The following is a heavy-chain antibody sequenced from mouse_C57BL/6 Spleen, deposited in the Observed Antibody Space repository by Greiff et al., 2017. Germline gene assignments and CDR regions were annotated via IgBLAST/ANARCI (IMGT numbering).Heavy chain of an antibody. CDR2: IYPGDGDT. J-gene: IGHJ4*01. CDR1: GYAFSSYW. Sequence: VQLQQSGAELVKPGASVKISCKASGYAFSSYWMNWVKQRTGKGLEWIGQIYPGDGDTNYNGKFKGKATLTADKSSSTAYMQLSSLTSEDSAVYFCAIITTVPYAMDYWGQGTSVTVSS. D-gene: IGHD1-1*01. CDR3: AIITTVPYAMDY. V-gene: IGHV1-80*01.